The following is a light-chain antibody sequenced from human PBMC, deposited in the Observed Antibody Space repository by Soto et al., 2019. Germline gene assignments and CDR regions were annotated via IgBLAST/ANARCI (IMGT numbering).Light chain of an antibody. CDR1: QSVSSSS. J-gene: IGKJ1*01. V-gene: IGKV3-20*01. CDR3: QRFDTSSPWT. CDR2: GAS. Sequence: EIVLTQSPGTLSLSPGERATLSCRASQSVSSSSLAWYQQKPGQAPRLLIYGASSRATGIPDRFSGSGSGTDFTLTISRLEPEDFAGYYCQRFDTSSPWTFGQGTKVEIK.